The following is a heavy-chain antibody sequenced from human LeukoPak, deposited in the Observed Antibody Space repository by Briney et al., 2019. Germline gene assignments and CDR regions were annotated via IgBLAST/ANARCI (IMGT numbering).Heavy chain of an antibody. CDR2: ISISGGST. J-gene: IGHJ4*02. D-gene: IGHD3-22*01. Sequence: PPGGSLRLSCAASGFTFSSYAMSWVRQAPGKGLEWVSGISISGGSTSYADSVKGRFTISRDNPRNTLYMETNSLRAEDTALYDGRGYRVQWGQGTLVTVSS. V-gene: IGHV3-23*01. CDR3: RGYRVQ. CDR1: GFTFSSYA.